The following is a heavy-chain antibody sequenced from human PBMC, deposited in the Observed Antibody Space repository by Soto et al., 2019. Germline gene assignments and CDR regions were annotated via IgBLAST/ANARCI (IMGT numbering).Heavy chain of an antibody. J-gene: IGHJ4*02. Sequence: PSETLSLTCTVSGASITQYYWNWIRQSPGKGLEWIVSVSSTGSTVYNPSLTSRVTVSLDTSKNQFSLTLSSVTAADTAVYYCARASTKGTTLDYWGQGTLVTVSS. D-gene: IGHD4-17*01. CDR3: ARASTKGTTLDY. CDR2: VSSTGST. CDR1: GASITQYY. V-gene: IGHV4-4*08.